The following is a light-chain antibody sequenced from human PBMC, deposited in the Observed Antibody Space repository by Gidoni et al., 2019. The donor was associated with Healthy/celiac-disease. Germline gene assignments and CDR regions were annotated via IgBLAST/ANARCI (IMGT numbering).Light chain of an antibody. J-gene: IGKJ2*01. CDR1: QSVSSY. V-gene: IGKV3-11*01. CDR3: QQRSNWPPYT. CDR2: DAS. Sequence: EIVLTQSPATLSLSPGERATLSCRDSQSVSSYLAWYQQKPGQAPRHLIYDASNRATGIPARFSGSGSGTDFTLTLSSLEPEDFAVYYCQQRSNWPPYTFGQGTKLEIK.